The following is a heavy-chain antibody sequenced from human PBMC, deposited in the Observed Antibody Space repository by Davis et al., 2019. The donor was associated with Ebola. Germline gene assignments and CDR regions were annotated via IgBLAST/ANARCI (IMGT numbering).Heavy chain of an antibody. J-gene: IGHJ4*02. Sequence: PGGSLRLSCAASGFSVSSNYMSWVRQAPGKGLDWVSVIYTGDSTYYADSVKGRFTISRDDSKNTVYLQMNSLRPEDSAVYYCARDGGVGLWGQGTLVTVSS. V-gene: IGHV3-53*01. CDR2: IYTGDST. D-gene: IGHD2-8*02. CDR1: GFSVSSNY. CDR3: ARDGGVGL.